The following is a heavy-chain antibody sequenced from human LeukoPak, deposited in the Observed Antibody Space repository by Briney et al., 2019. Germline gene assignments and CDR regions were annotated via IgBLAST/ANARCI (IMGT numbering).Heavy chain of an antibody. V-gene: IGHV3-48*03. CDR3: ARDTLVYGDSPDAFDI. D-gene: IGHD4-17*01. CDR2: IGSSGSTV. CDR1: GFTFSSYE. Sequence: GGSLRLSCAASGFTFSSYEMNWVRQAPGEGVEGISYIGSSGSTVYYAVSVKGRFTISRDNAKNSLYVHMNSLRDEDTAVYYCARDTLVYGDSPDAFDIWRQGTMVTVSS. J-gene: IGHJ3*02.